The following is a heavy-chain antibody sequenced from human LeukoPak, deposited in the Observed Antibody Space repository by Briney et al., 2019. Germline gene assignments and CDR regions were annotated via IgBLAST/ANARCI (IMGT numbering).Heavy chain of an antibody. D-gene: IGHD6-19*01. CDR1: GYTFTTYW. J-gene: IGHJ4*02. CDR2: IYPGDSDT. CDR3: ARLDSSGWYGRGDY. Sequence: GESLKISCKGSGYTFTTYWIGWVRQMPGKGLESMGIIYPGDSDTRYSPSFQGQVTMSADKSISTAYLQWSSLKASDTAMYYCARLDSSGWYGRGDYWGQGTLVTASS. V-gene: IGHV5-51*01.